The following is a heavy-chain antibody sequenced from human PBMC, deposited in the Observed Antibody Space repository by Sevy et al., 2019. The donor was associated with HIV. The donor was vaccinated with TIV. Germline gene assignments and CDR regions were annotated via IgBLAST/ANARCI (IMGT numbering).Heavy chain of an antibody. Sequence: GGSLRLSCAASGFTISRYAMHWVRQAPGKGLEWVAVISYDGSNEYYADSVKGRFTISRDNSKNTLYLQMNSLRAEDTAVYYCARDGDWRPHIVVVTARPHPGGYFDYWGQGTLVTVSS. CDR1: GFTISRYA. CDR3: ARDGDWRPHIVVVTARPHPGGYFDY. CDR2: ISYDGSNE. V-gene: IGHV3-30-3*01. J-gene: IGHJ4*02. D-gene: IGHD2-21*02.